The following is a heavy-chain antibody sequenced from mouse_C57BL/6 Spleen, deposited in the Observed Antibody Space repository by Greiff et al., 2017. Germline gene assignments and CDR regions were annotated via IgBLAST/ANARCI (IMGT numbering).Heavy chain of an antibody. CDR2: IYPGSGNT. Sequence: QVQLQQSGPELVKPGASVKLSCKASGYTFTDYYINWVKQRPGQGLEWIGWIYPGSGNTKYNEKFKGKATLTVDTSSSTAYLQLSSLSSEDSAVYFCASPSYQAGFCYWGQGTLVTVSA. CDR3: ASPSYQAGFCY. D-gene: IGHD3-2*02. CDR1: GYTFTDYY. J-gene: IGHJ3*01. V-gene: IGHV1-84*01.